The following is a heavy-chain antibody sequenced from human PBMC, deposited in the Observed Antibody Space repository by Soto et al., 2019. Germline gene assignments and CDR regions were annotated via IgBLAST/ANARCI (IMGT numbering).Heavy chain of an antibody. Sequence: SETLSLTCTVSGGSVSSGSYSWSWIRQPPGKGLEWIGYIYYSGTTNYNPSLTSRATMSVDTSENQFSLKLSSMTAADTAVYYCARGGGSYYIAYWGQGTLVTVSS. CDR3: ARGGGSYYIAY. D-gene: IGHD1-26*01. V-gene: IGHV4-61*01. J-gene: IGHJ4*02. CDR1: GGSVSSGSYS. CDR2: IYYSGTT.